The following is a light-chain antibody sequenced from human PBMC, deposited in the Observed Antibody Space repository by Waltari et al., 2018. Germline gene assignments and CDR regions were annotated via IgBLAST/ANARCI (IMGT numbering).Light chain of an antibody. CDR2: ARS. CDR3: QQVNSYPFT. J-gene: IGKJ3*01. V-gene: IGKV1-9*01. Sequence: IQLTQSPSSLSASVGDRVTITCRASQGISSYLAWYQQKPGKDPKLLIYARSTLLNWVPSRFSGSGFGTDFTLTISSLQPEDFATYYCQQVNSYPFTFGPGTTVDIK. CDR1: QGISSY.